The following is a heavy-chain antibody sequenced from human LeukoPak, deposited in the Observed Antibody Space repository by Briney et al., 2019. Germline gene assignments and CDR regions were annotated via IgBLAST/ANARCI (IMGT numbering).Heavy chain of an antibody. J-gene: IGHJ5*02. V-gene: IGHV4-34*01. CDR2: INHSGST. Sequence: SETLSLTXAVYGGSFSGYYWSWIRQPPGKGLEWIGEINHSGSTNYNPSLKSRVTISVGTSKNQFSLKLSSVTAADTAVYYCASPKDYYDSSGYYRWGQGTLVTVSS. CDR3: ASPKDYYDSSGYYR. D-gene: IGHD3-22*01. CDR1: GGSFSGYY.